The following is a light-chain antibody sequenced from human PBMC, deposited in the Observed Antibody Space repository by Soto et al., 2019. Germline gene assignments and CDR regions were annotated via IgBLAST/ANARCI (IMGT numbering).Light chain of an antibody. CDR2: DDN. J-gene: IGLJ1*01. V-gene: IGLV1-51*01. CDR3: GSWDSSLSAYV. CDR1: SSNIGSHN. Sequence: QSVLTQPPSVSGTPGQRVTISCSGSSSNIGSHNVVWYQHLPGTAPKFLIYDDNKRPSGIPDRFSGSKSGTSATLGITGFQTGDEADYYCGSWDSSLSAYVFGTGTKLTVL.